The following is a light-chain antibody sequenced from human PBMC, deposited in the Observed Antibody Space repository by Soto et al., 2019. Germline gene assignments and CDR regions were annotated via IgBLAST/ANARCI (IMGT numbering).Light chain of an antibody. J-gene: IGLJ1*01. Sequence: QSVLTQPRSVSGSPGQSVTISCTGTSSDVGRYNYVSWYQQHPGKAPKLIIYDVTKRPSGVPDRFSGSKSGNTASLTISGPQAEDEVDYYCCSYAGGYIFVFGTGTKLTVL. CDR3: CSYAGGYIFV. CDR2: DVT. CDR1: SSDVGRYNY. V-gene: IGLV2-11*01.